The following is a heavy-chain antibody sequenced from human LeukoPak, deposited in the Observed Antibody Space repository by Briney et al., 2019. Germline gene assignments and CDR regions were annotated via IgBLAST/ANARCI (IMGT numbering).Heavy chain of an antibody. D-gene: IGHD4/OR15-4a*01. CDR3: ANPDPMTIGLYYGMDV. CDR2: ISGSGGST. J-gene: IGHJ6*02. CDR1: GFTFSSYA. V-gene: IGHV3-23*01. Sequence: PGGSLRLSCAASGFTFSSYAMSWVRQAPGKGLEWVSAISGSGGSTYYADSVKGRFTISRDNSKNTLYLQMNSLRAEDTAVYYCANPDPMTIGLYYGMDVWGQGTTVTVSS.